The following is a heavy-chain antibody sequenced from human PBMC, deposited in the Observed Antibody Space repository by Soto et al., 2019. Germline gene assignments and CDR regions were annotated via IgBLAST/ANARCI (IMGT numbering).Heavy chain of an antibody. D-gene: IGHD2-2*01. CDR3: ARDQYRRYCSSTSCYGMDV. J-gene: IGHJ6*02. V-gene: IGHV4-38-2*02. CDR1: GYCISSGYY. Sequence: ETLSLTCAVSGYCISSGYYWGWIRQPPGKGLEWIGSIYHSGSTYYNPSLKSRVTISVDTSKNQFSLKLSSVTAADTAVYYCARDQYRRYCSSTSCYGMDVWGQGTTVTVSS. CDR2: IYHSGST.